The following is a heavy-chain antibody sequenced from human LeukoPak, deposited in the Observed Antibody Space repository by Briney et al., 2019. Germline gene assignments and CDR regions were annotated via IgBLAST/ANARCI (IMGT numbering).Heavy chain of an antibody. V-gene: IGHV3-30*18. CDR1: RFTFSDYG. CDR3: AKKLDYGGNSPFHY. J-gene: IGHJ4*02. D-gene: IGHD4-23*01. CDR2: ISYDGSNK. Sequence: PGRSLRLSCTASRFTFSDYGMHWVRQAPGKGLEWVAFISYDGSNKYYADSVKGRFTISRDNSKNTLYLQMNSLRAEDTAVYYCAKKLDYGGNSPFHYWGQGTLVTVSS.